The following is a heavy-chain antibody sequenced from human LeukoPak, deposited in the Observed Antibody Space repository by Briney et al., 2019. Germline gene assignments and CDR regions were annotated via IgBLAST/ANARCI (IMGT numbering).Heavy chain of an antibody. CDR2: INPSGGST. Sequence: APVKVSCKASGYTFTSYYMHWVRQAPGQGLEWMAMINPSGGSTSYARKFQGRLTMTRDTSTSTVYMELSSLRSEDTAVYYCASSCSSTNCYGRSDYWGQGTLVTVSS. CDR1: GYTFTSYY. J-gene: IGHJ4*02. V-gene: IGHV1-46*01. CDR3: ASSCSSTNCYGRSDY. D-gene: IGHD2-2*01.